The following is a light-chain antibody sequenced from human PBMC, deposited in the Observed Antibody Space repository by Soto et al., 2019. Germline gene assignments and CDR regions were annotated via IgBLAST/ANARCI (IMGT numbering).Light chain of an antibody. CDR2: DVS. Sequence: QSALTQPRSVSGSPGQSVTISCTGTSNDVGGYNFVSWYQQHPGKVPKLFIYDVSRPPSGVPDPFSGSKSGNTASLTISGLQAEDEADYYCSLTAGNYTLVFGGGTKLTVL. J-gene: IGLJ2*01. V-gene: IGLV2-11*01. CDR1: SNDVGGYNF. CDR3: SLTAGNYTLV.